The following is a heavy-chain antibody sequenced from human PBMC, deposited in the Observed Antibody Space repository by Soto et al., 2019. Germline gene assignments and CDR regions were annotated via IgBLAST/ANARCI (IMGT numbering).Heavy chain of an antibody. D-gene: IGHD4-17*01. J-gene: IGHJ4*02. CDR2: IKRDGSEK. CDR3: ARVRATDYEIDY. CDR1: GFMFGSYW. V-gene: IGHV3-7*03. Sequence: EVQLVESGGGLVQPGGSLRLSCTASGFMFGSYWMTWVRHVPGKGLQWVANIKRDGSEKYYVDLVKGRFTISRDNADNSVFLDMNNLRVDDTATYYCARVRATDYEIDYLVQGALVTVSS.